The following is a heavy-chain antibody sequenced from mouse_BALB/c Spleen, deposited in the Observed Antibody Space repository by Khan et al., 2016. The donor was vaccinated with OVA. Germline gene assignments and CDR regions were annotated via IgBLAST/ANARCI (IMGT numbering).Heavy chain of an antibody. V-gene: IGHV2-6-1*01. Sequence: QVQLKESGPGLVAPSQSLSITCTISGFSLANYGVHWVRQPPGKGLEWLVLMWGDGSTSYNSVLKSRLTVSTANSRSQVFLKMNSLQTDDTAMYFCARQPYYHYNVMDYWGQGTSVTVSS. CDR2: MWGDGST. CDR1: GFSLANYG. J-gene: IGHJ4*01. D-gene: IGHD2-10*01. CDR3: ARQPYYHYNVMDY.